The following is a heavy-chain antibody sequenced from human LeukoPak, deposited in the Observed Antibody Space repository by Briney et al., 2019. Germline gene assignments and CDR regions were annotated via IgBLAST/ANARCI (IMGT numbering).Heavy chain of an antibody. CDR3: ARDDYYDSGGSFDY. V-gene: IGHV6-1*01. Sequence: SQTLSLTCVISGDNVSSNSAVWNWIRQPPSRGLEWLGRTYYRSTWFNDYATAVKSRISINPDTSKNQFSLQLNSVTPEDTAVYYCARDDYYDSGGSFDYWGQGTLVTVSS. CDR1: GDNVSSNSAV. CDR2: TYYRSTWFN. J-gene: IGHJ4*02. D-gene: IGHD3-22*01.